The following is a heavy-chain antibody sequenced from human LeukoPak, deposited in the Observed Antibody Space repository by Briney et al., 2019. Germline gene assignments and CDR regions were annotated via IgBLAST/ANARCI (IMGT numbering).Heavy chain of an antibody. V-gene: IGHV1-69*13. Sequence: SVKVSCKASGGTFSSYAISWVRQAPGQGLEWMGGIIPSFGTANYAQKFQGRVTITADESTSTAYLELSSLRSEDTAVYYCARTRADYDFWSGYFDYWGQGTLVTVSS. J-gene: IGHJ4*02. CDR3: ARTRADYDFWSGYFDY. D-gene: IGHD3-3*01. CDR2: IIPSFGTA. CDR1: GGTFSSYA.